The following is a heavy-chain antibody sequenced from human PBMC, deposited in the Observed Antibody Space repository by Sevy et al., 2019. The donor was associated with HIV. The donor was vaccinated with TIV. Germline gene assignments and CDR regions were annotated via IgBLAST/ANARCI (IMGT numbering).Heavy chain of an antibody. CDR1: GFTFSSYS. Sequence: GGSLRLSCAASGFTFSSYSMNWVRQAPGKGLEWVSSISSSSNYIYYADSVNDRFTISRDNAKNSLYLQMNSLRAEDTAVYYCARGEVNYDSLIPIRTEGGYYYGMDVWGQGTTVTVSS. CDR3: ARGEVNYDSLIPIRTEGGYYYGMDV. D-gene: IGHD3-3*01. V-gene: IGHV3-21*01. CDR2: ISSSSNYI. J-gene: IGHJ6*02.